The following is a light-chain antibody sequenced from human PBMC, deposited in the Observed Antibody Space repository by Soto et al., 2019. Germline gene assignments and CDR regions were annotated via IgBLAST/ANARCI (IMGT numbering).Light chain of an antibody. V-gene: IGKV3-20*01. Sequence: EIVLTQSPGTLSLSLGERATISCRASQSVSSAYLAWYQHKPSQPPTLLIYAASRRVSGIPDRSRGSGSGTDFTFTISRLEPEDFEVDYYQQYGSSSTWTFGQGTKVEIK. CDR2: AAS. CDR1: QSVSSAY. CDR3: QQYGSSSTWT. J-gene: IGKJ1*01.